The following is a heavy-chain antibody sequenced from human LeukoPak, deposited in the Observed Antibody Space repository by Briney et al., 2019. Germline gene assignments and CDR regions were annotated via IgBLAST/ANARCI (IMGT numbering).Heavy chain of an antibody. V-gene: IGHV4-59*01. CDR2: FYNSGRS. D-gene: IGHD6-13*01. J-gene: IGHJ4*02. CDR3: ARDRREYIAAAGPPDFDY. Sequence: PSETLSLTCTVSDDSISDYYRGWIRQPPGKGLEWIGYFYNSGRSTYNPSLKSRVTISADTSKNHFSLKLNSVTTADTAVYYCARDRREYIAAAGPPDFDYWGQGTLVTVSS. CDR1: DDSISDYY.